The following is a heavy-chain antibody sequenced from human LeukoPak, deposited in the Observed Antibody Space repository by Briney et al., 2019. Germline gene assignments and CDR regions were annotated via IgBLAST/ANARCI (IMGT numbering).Heavy chain of an antibody. V-gene: IGHV1-2*02. CDR1: GYTFTGYY. CDR3: ARARVSRFGELNWFDH. J-gene: IGHJ5*02. D-gene: IGHD3-10*01. CDR2: INPNSGGT. Sequence: ASVKVSCKASGYTFTGYYMHWVRQAPGQGLEWMGWINPNSGGTNYAQKFQGRVTMTRDTSISTAYMELSRLRSDDTAVYYCARARVSRFGELNWFDHWGQGTLVTVSS.